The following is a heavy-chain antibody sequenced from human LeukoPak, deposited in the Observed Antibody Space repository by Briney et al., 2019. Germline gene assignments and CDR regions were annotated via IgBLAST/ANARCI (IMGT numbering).Heavy chain of an antibody. D-gene: IGHD3-22*01. J-gene: IGHJ1*01. V-gene: IGHV4-59*08. Sequence: SETLSLTCTVSGGSISSYYWSWIRQPPGKGLEWIGYIYYSGSTNYNPSLKSRVTISVDTSKNQFSLKLSSVTAADTAVYYCARNYYDSSGYYRHWGQGTLVTVSS. CDR2: IYYSGST. CDR3: ARNYYDSSGYYRH. CDR1: GGSISSYY.